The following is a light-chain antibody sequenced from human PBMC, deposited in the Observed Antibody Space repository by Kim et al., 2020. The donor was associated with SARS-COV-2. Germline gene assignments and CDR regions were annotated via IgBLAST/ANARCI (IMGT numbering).Light chain of an antibody. CDR1: SLRSYY. J-gene: IGLJ1*01. V-gene: IGLV3-19*01. CDR3: NSRENSGNPPYV. CDR2: GEN. Sequence: LGQTVRITGQGDSLRSYYESWYQQKQGQAPILVIYGENNRHSGTPDRFSGSRAGNTASLTITGAQAEDEADYYCNSRENSGNPPYVFGTGTKVTVL.